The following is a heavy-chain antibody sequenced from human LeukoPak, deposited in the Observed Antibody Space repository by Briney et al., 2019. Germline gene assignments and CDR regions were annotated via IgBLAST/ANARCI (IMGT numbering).Heavy chain of an antibody. J-gene: IGHJ4*02. V-gene: IGHV5-51*01. CDR2: IYPSDSDA. Sequence: GESLEISCKASGSTFTTYWIGGARQLPGKGMEWVGIIYPSDSDARYSPSFQGQVTISADKSIYPSYLQWSSLKASDTAMYYCARRNYDILTGYYNDYFDYWGQGTLVTVSS. D-gene: IGHD3-9*01. CDR1: GSTFTTYW. CDR3: ARRNYDILTGYYNDYFDY.